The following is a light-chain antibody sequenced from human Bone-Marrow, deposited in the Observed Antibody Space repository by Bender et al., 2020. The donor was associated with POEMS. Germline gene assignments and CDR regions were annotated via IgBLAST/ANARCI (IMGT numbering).Light chain of an antibody. CDR1: SSDVADYNF. Sequence: QSALTQPASVSGSPGQSVTISCAGTSSDVADYNFFSWYQQHPGKAPKLMIFAVDKRPSGVPDRFSGSKSGDTASLTISGLQAEDEADYFCSSFTSRNTVVFGGGTRLTVL. V-gene: IGLV2-14*02. CDR2: AVD. CDR3: SSFTSRNTVV. J-gene: IGLJ2*01.